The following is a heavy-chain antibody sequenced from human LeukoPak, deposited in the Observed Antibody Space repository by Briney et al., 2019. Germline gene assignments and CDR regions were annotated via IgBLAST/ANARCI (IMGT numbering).Heavy chain of an antibody. Sequence: SETLSLTCAVYIGSFSGYYWSWIRQPPGKGLEWIGEINHSGSTNYNPSLKSRVTISVDTSKNQFSLKLSSVTAADTAVYYCARLVIPWGQGILVTVSS. CDR1: IGSFSGYY. D-gene: IGHD3-10*01. J-gene: IGHJ5*02. V-gene: IGHV4-34*01. CDR2: INHSGST. CDR3: ARLVIP.